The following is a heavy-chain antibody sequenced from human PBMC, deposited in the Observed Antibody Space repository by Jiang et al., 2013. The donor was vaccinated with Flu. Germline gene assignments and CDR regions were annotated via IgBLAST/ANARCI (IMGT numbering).Heavy chain of an antibody. CDR2: INPNSGGT. J-gene: IGHJ4*02. V-gene: IGHV1-2*06. Sequence: MHWVRQAPGQGLEWMGRINPNSGGTNYAQKFQGRVTMTRDTSISTAYMELSRLRSDDTAVYYCARDYYGSGSYYYDYWGQGTLVTVSS. D-gene: IGHD3-10*01. CDR3: ARDYYGSGSYYYDY.